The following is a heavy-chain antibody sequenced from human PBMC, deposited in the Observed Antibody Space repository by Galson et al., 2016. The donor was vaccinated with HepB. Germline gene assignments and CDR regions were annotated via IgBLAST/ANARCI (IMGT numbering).Heavy chain of an antibody. V-gene: IGHV3-30*18. J-gene: IGHJ6*02. CDR2: ISYDGSNK. CDR3: AKDRSYGYFGSGGMDV. CDR1: GFTFSSYG. D-gene: IGHD3-10*01. Sequence: SLRLSCAASGFTFSSYGMHRVRQAPGKGLEWVAVISYDGSNKYYADSVKGRFTISRDNSKNTLYLQMNSLRAEDTAVCYCAKDRSYGYFGSGGMDVWGQGTTVTVSS.